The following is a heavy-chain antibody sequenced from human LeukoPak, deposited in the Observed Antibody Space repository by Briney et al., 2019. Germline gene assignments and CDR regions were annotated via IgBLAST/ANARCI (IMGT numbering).Heavy chain of an antibody. CDR2: ILYDGSMK. J-gene: IGHJ4*02. CDR3: ARDPRGPTTYDSSARDSLDY. V-gene: IGHV3-30*03. Sequence: SGGSLTLSCAASGFTFSSYSMHWVRQAPGKGLEWLAVILYDGSMKYYAESMKGRLTISRDNSRNTIYMQMSSLRTEDTAVYYCARDPRGPTTYDSSARDSLDYWGQGTLVTVSS. CDR1: GFTFSSYS. D-gene: IGHD3-22*01.